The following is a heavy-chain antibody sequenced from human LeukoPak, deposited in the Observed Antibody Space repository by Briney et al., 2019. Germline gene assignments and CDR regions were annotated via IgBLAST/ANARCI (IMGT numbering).Heavy chain of an antibody. Sequence: GASVKVSCKASGGTFSSYAISWVRQAPGQGLEWMGGIIPIFGTANYAQKFQGRVTITADESTSTAYMELSSLRSEDTAVYYCARALWYGVDYYYHYMDVWGKGTTVTVSS. CDR1: GGTFSSYA. D-gene: IGHD2-15*01. J-gene: IGHJ6*03. CDR2: IIPIFGTA. V-gene: IGHV1-69*01. CDR3: ARALWYGVDYYYHYMDV.